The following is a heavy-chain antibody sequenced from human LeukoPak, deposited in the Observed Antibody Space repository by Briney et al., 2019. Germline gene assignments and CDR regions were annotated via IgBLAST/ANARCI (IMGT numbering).Heavy chain of an antibody. CDR2: IYHSGST. CDR3: ARASGFDGPGLYFDY. Sequence: SETLSLTCTVSGYSISSGYYWGWIRQPPGKGLEWIGSIYHSGSTYYNPSLKSRVTISVDTSKNQFSLKLSSVTAADTAVYYCARASGFDGPGLYFDYWGQGTLVTVSS. J-gene: IGHJ4*02. V-gene: IGHV4-38-2*02. CDR1: GYSISSGYY. D-gene: IGHD2-2*02.